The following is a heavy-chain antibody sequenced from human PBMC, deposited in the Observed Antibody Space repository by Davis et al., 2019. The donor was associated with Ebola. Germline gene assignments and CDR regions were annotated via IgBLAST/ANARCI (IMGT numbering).Heavy chain of an antibody. CDR1: GYTFTGYY. V-gene: IGHV1-2*04. Sequence: ASVKVSCKASGYTFTGYYMHWVRQAPGQGLEWMGWINPNSGGTNYAQKFQGWVTMTRDTSISTAYMELSRLRSDDTAVYYCARVLGYCTGGVCYSGWFDPWGQGTLVTVSS. CDR2: INPNSGGT. J-gene: IGHJ5*02. CDR3: ARVLGYCTGGVCYSGWFDP. D-gene: IGHD2-8*02.